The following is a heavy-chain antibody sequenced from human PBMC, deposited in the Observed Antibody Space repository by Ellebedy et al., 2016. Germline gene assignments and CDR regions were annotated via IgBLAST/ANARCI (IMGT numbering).Heavy chain of an antibody. D-gene: IGHD4/OR15-4a*01. J-gene: IGHJ3*02. V-gene: IGHV4-59*01. Sequence: SETLSLTCIVSDDSIPDNYWSWIRQPPAKEPEYFGYIYYTGITNYNPSLMGRATISIDTSTKQLSLKLTSVTSADTAVYFCARNARVPDMWGQGTLVTVSS. CDR2: IYYTGIT. CDR1: DDSIPDNY. CDR3: ARNARVPDM.